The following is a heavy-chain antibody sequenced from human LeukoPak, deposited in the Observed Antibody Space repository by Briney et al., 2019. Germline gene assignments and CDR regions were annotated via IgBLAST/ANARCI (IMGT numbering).Heavy chain of an antibody. D-gene: IGHD3-22*01. Sequence: GRSQRLSCAASGFTFSSYAMHWVRQAPGKGLEWVAVISYDGSNKYYADSVKGRFTISRDNSKNTPYLQMNSLRAEDTAVYYCARVGGGDSSGYRGSFDYWGQGTLVTVSS. CDR3: ARVGGGDSSGYRGSFDY. J-gene: IGHJ4*02. CDR2: ISYDGSNK. V-gene: IGHV3-30-3*01. CDR1: GFTFSSYA.